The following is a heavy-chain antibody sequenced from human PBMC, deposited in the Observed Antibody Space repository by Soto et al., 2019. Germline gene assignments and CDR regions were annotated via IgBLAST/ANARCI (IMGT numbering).Heavy chain of an antibody. CDR3: TKGRYSGAYYPGY. D-gene: IGHD1-26*01. J-gene: IGHJ4*02. V-gene: IGHV3-23*01. CDR1: GFTFSSHA. CDR2: ISGSGGST. Sequence: GGPLRLSCAASGFTFSSHAMNWVRQAPGKGLEWVSAISGSGGSTYYADSVKGRFTISRDKSKNTLYLHMSSLRAEDTAVYYCTKGRYSGAYYPGYWGQGTLVTVSS.